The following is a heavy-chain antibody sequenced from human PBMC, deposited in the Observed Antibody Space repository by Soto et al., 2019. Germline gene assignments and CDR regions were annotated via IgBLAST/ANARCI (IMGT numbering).Heavy chain of an antibody. CDR1: GGTFSSYA. D-gene: IGHD3-10*01. CDR2: IIPIFGTA. V-gene: IGHV1-69*13. Sequence: SVKVSCKASGGTFSSYAISWVRQAPGQGLEWMGGIIPIFGTANYAQKFQGRVTITADESTSTAYMELSSLRSEDTAVYYCATTYYYGSGGYYLYYYYGMDVWGQGTTVTVSS. CDR3: ATTYYYGSGGYYLYYYYGMDV. J-gene: IGHJ6*02.